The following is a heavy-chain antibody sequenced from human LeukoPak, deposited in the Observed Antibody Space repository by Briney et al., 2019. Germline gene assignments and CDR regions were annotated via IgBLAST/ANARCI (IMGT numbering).Heavy chain of an antibody. D-gene: IGHD6-13*01. CDR1: GYTFTGYY. V-gene: IGHV1-2*02. CDR3: ARSGSGSWFDY. J-gene: IGHJ4*02. CDR2: ISPNGGGT. Sequence: ASVTVSCKASGYTFTGYYIHWVRQAPGQGLEWMAWISPNGGGTNSAQKFQGRVTVTRDTSISTAYMELSSLRSDDTAVYYCARSGSGSWFDYWGQGTLVTVSS.